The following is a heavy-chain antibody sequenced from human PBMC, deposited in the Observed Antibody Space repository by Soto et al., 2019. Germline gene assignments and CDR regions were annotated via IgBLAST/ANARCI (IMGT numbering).Heavy chain of an antibody. D-gene: IGHD5-18*01. J-gene: IGHJ3*01. CDR3: VRGARLLFSSFDV. V-gene: IGHV3-30*19. CDR2: ISNDGNRK. Sequence: GGSLRLSCAASGFTFSSYGMHWVRQAPGKGLEWVAVISNDGNRKYYADSVKGRFNISRDNSKSIVFLQTNNLRPDDSAIYYCVRGARLLFSSFDVWGQGTVVTVSS. CDR1: GFTFSSYG.